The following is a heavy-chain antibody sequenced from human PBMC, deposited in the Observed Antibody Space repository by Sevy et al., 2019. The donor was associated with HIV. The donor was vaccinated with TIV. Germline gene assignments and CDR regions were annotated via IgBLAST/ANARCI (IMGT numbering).Heavy chain of an antibody. CDR2: TRYDGSTK. J-gene: IGHJ3*01. D-gene: IGHD3-10*01. CDR3: AKGLGMVQGALLSDDV. CDR1: GFTFSGYG. Sequence: GGSLRLSCAASGFTFSGYGMHWVRQAPGKGLEWVAFTRYDGSTKYYVDSVKGRFTISRDNSKNTLFLQMNSLRTEDTSVYYCAKGLGMVQGALLSDDVWGQGTLVTVSS. V-gene: IGHV3-30*02.